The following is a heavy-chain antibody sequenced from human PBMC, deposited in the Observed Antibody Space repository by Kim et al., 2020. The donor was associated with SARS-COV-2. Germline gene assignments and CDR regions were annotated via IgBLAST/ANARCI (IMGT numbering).Heavy chain of an antibody. Sequence: SETLSLTCTVSGGSISSYYWSWIRQPPGKGLEWIGYIYYSGSTNYNPSLKSRVTISVDTSKNQFSLKLSSVTAADTAVYYCARHTPPTSCYLGGVCFAFDIWGRGTMVTVSS. CDR3: ARHTPPTSCYLGGVCFAFDI. J-gene: IGHJ3*02. CDR2: IYYSGST. V-gene: IGHV4-59*08. D-gene: IGHD2-2*01. CDR1: GGSISSYY.